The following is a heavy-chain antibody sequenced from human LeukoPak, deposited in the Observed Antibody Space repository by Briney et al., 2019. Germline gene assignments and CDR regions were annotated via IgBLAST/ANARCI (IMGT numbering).Heavy chain of an antibody. CDR3: ARLGDGYNRGFDY. Sequence: SETLSLTCAVYGGSFSGFYWSWIRQPPGKGLEWIGYIYYSGSTNYNPSLKSRVTISVDTSKNQFSLKLSSVTAADTAVYYCARLGDGYNRGFDYWGQGTLVTVSS. V-gene: IGHV4-59*08. CDR2: IYYSGST. D-gene: IGHD5-24*01. J-gene: IGHJ4*02. CDR1: GGSFSGFY.